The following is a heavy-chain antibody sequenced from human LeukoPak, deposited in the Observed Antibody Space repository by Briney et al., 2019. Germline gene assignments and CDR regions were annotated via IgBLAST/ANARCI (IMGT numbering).Heavy chain of an antibody. J-gene: IGHJ4*02. Sequence: PGGSLRLSCVVSGFTFSSYAMSWVRQAPGKGLEWVSTISGSSTYYADPVKGRFTISRDNSKNTLYLQMNSLRADDTAVYYCAKAGAETRKYFDYWGQGTLVTVSS. CDR2: ISGSST. D-gene: IGHD1-26*01. V-gene: IGHV3-23*01. CDR1: GFTFSSYA. CDR3: AKAGAETRKYFDY.